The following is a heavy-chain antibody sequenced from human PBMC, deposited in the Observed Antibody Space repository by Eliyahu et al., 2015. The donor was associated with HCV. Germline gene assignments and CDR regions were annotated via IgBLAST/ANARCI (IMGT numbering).Heavy chain of an antibody. CDR1: GGSFSGYY. Sequence: QVQLQQWGAGLLKPSETLSLXCXVYGGSFSGYYWSWIRQPPGKGLEWIGEINHXGSTNYNPSXKSRVTISVDTSKNQFSLKLSSVTAADTAVYYCATAPYDFWSGYFPYYYGMDVWGQGTTVTVSS. V-gene: IGHV4-34*01. J-gene: IGHJ6*02. CDR2: INHXGST. D-gene: IGHD3-3*01. CDR3: ATAPYDFWSGYFPYYYGMDV.